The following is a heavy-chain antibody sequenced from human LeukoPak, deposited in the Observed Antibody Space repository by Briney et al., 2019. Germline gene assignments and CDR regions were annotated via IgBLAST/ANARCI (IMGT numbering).Heavy chain of an antibody. V-gene: IGHV3-74*01. J-gene: IGHJ3*02. Sequence: PGGSLRLSCAASGFTFSSNWMHWVRQAPGKGLVWVSRINSDGRSTSYADSVKGRFTISRDNAKNTLSLQMNSLRAEDTAVYYCARDRYYDSSGYFDAFDIWGQGTMVTVSS. CDR3: ARDRYYDSSGYFDAFDI. CDR2: INSDGRST. CDR1: GFTFSSNW. D-gene: IGHD3-22*01.